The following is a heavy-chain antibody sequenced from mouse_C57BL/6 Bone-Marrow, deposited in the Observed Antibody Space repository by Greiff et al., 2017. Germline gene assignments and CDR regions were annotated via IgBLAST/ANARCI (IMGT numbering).Heavy chain of an antibody. CDR1: GYTFTSYW. D-gene: IGHD1-1*01. CDR3: ASWGYYYGSSYPY. CDR2: IYPGSGST. V-gene: IGHV1-55*01. Sequence: QVQLKQPGAELVKPGASVKMSCKASGYTFTSYWITWVKQRPGQGLEWIGDIYPGSGSTNYNEKFKSKATLTVDTSSSTAYMQLSSLTSEDSAVYYCASWGYYYGSSYPYWGQGTLVTVSA. J-gene: IGHJ3*01.